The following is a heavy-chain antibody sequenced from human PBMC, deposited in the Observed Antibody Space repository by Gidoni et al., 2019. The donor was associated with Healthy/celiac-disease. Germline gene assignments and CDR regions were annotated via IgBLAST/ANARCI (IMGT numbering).Heavy chain of an antibody. D-gene: IGHD5-18*01. Sequence: QVQLVQSGAEVKKPGASVKVSCKASGYTFTSYYMHWVRQAPGQGLEWMGVINPSGGSTSYAQKFQGRVPMTRDTSTSTVYMELSSLRSEDTAVYYCARDAEEAMVTLSGMDVWGQGTTVTVSS. CDR2: INPSGGST. V-gene: IGHV1-46*03. CDR1: GYTFTSYY. J-gene: IGHJ6*02. CDR3: ARDAEEAMVTLSGMDV.